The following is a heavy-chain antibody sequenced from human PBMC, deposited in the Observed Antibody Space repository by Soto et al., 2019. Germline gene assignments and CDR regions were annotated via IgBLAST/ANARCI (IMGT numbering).Heavy chain of an antibody. J-gene: IGHJ4*02. CDR1: ELNLISCV. CDR2: IDTGGGGT. V-gene: IGHV3-23*01. Sequence: PVGSQRHSYTASELNLISCVMTWVRQDPGKGLEWASGIDTGGGGTYYADSVKGRFTISRDNSKNTLYLQMNSLRAEDTAVYYCAKGPEQLVHGVFDYWGQGTLVTVSS. D-gene: IGHD6-6*01. CDR3: AKGPEQLVHGVFDY.